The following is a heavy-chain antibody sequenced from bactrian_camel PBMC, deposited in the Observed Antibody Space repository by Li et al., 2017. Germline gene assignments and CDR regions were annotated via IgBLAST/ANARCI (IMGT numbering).Heavy chain of an antibody. V-gene: IGHV3S40*01. Sequence: DVQLVESGGDLVQPGGSLTLSCAASGFTFSSSHMAWVRQAPGKGLEWVSAIDSSGRTYYADSVKGRFTISRDNAKTTLYLQLNSLKPEDTAMYSCAKAHGPSVYNYWGQGTQVTVS. CDR1: GFTFSSSH. J-gene: IGHJ4*01. D-gene: IGHD4*01. CDR3: AKAHGPSVYNY. CDR2: IDSSGRT.